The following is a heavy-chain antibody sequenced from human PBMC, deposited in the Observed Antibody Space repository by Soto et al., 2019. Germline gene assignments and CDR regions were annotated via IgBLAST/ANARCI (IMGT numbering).Heavy chain of an antibody. D-gene: IGHD3-16*01. V-gene: IGHV4-59*01. J-gene: IGHJ5*02. CDR3: ARGNLYRDGWFDP. CDR1: GGSISSYY. Sequence: PSETLSLTCTVSGGSISSYYWSWIRQPPGKGLEWIGYIYYSGSTNYNPSLKSRVTISVDTSKNQFSLKLSSVTAADTAVYYCARGNLYRDGWFDPWGQGTLVTVSS. CDR2: IYYSGST.